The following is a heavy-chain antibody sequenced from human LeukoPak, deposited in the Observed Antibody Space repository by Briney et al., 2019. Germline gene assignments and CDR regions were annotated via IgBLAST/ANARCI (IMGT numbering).Heavy chain of an antibody. Sequence: SETLSLTCAVYGGSFSGYYWSWIRQPPGKGLEWIGEINHSGSTNYNPSLKSRVTISVDTSKNQFSLKLSSVTAADTAVYYCARAMNTLLDAFGIWGQGTMVTVSS. CDR3: ARAMNTLLDAFGI. CDR2: INHSGST. V-gene: IGHV4-34*01. CDR1: GGSFSGYY. J-gene: IGHJ3*02. D-gene: IGHD1/OR15-1a*01.